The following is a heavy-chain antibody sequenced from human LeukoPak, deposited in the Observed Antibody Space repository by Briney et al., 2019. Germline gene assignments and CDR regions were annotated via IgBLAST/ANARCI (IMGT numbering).Heavy chain of an antibody. CDR1: GGSIRSYY. D-gene: IGHD4-23*01. V-gene: IGHV4-59*01. CDR3: ARLPMAVTPHVDY. Sequence: PSETLSLTCTVSGGSIRSYYRSWIRQSPGKGLEWLGYMYYAGSTNYNPSLKSRVTISADTSKNQFSLKLSSVTAADTAVYYCARLPMAVTPHVDYWGQGTLVTVSS. CDR2: MYYAGST. J-gene: IGHJ4*02.